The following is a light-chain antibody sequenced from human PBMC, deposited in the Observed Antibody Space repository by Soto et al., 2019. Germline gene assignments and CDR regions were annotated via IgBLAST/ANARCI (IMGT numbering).Light chain of an antibody. V-gene: IGKV3-20*01. Sequence: EIVLTQSPGTLSLSPGERATLSCRASQSVRDRYLAWYQQKPGQAPSLLIYDTSTRATGVPDRFSGSGSGTDFTLKISRVEAEDVGVYYCMQALQTPPTFGPGTKVDIK. J-gene: IGKJ3*01. CDR2: DTS. CDR3: MQALQTPPT. CDR1: QSVRDRY.